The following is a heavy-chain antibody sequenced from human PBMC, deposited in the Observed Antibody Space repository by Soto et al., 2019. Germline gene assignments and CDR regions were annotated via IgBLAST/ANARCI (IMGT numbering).Heavy chain of an antibody. CDR1: GFTFNTYW. CDR3: ARALRGYGGYAFDY. CDR2: MKQDGSEK. V-gene: IGHV3-7*01. D-gene: IGHD5-12*01. Sequence: EVQLVASGGGLVQPGGSLRLSCAASGFTFNTYWMTWVPRTPGKGREWVANMKQDGSEKYYVDSVKGRFTISRDNAKNSLYLQMNSLRAEDTAVYYCARALRGYGGYAFDYWGQGTLVTVSS. J-gene: IGHJ4*02.